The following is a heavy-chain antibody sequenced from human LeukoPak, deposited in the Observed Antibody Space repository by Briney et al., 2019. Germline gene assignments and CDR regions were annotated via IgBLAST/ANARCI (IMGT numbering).Heavy chain of an antibody. CDR2: IYPGNSHT. Sequence: GESLKISRQGSGYNFATYWIVWVRQMPGKGLEWMGIIYPGNSHTRYSPSLQGQVTISADTSISTAYLHWSSLQSSDTAMYYCAKFHATWYGDTWGQGTLVTVSS. V-gene: IGHV5-51*01. CDR3: AKFHATWYGDT. D-gene: IGHD6-13*01. CDR1: GYNFATYW. J-gene: IGHJ4*02.